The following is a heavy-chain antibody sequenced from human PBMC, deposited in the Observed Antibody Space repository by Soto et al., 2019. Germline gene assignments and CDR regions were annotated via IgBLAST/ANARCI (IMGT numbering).Heavy chain of an antibody. CDR1: GFTVSSNY. Sequence: GGSLRLSCAASGFTVSSNYMTWVRQAPGKGLAWLSSISGSGSTCYADSVKGRFTISRDNSKNTLYLQMNSLRAEDTAVYYCAKGISTSGSFLWGRGTLVTVSS. CDR3: AKGISTSGSFL. V-gene: IGHV3-53*01. CDR2: ISGSGST. J-gene: IGHJ4*02. D-gene: IGHD3-10*01.